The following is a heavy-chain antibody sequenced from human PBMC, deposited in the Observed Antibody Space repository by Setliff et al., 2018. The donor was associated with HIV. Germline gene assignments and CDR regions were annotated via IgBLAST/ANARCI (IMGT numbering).Heavy chain of an antibody. D-gene: IGHD6-25*01. J-gene: IGHJ2*01. CDR2: INHSGNT. CDR3: ARDQRLLGVQPPYWYFDL. CDR1: GGSLSGHH. Sequence: PSETLSLTCAVFGGSLSGHHWNRIRQPPGKGLEWIGEINHSGNTEYNSSLKSRVSISVDTSKNHLSLKLTSLTAADTAVYYCARDQRLLGVQPPYWYFDLWGRGTQVTVSS. V-gene: IGHV4-34*01.